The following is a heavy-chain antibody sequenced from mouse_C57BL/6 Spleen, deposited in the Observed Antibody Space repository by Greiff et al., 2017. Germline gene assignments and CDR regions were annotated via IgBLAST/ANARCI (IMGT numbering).Heavy chain of an antibody. D-gene: IGHD2-14*01. CDR3: AREGGGVLQGNYFDY. V-gene: IGHV5-16*01. CDR2: INYDGSSP. J-gene: IGHJ2*01. Sequence: EVKLVESEGGLVQPGSSMKLSCTASGFTFSDYYMAWVRQVPEKGLEWVANINYDGSSPYYLDSLKSRFIISRDNAKNILYLQMSSLKSEDTAKYYCAREGGGVLQGNYFDYWGQGTTLTVSS. CDR1: GFTFSDYY.